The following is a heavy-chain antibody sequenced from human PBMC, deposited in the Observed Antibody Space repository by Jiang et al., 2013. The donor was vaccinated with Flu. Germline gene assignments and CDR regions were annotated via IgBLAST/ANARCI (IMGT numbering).Heavy chain of an antibody. J-gene: IGHJ4*02. CDR1: GLTFHEYT. CDR2: ISWNTNVL. D-gene: IGHD2-21*02. Sequence: VQLVESGGGLVQPGRSLRLSCAVSGLTFHEYTMHWVRQAPGKGLEWVSGISWNTNVLGYADSVKGRFTISRDNAKKSLYLEMNSLRAEDTALYYCTKDNVAYCGGDCWFDYWGQGALVIVSS. CDR3: TKDNVAYCGGDCWFDY. V-gene: IGHV3-9*01.